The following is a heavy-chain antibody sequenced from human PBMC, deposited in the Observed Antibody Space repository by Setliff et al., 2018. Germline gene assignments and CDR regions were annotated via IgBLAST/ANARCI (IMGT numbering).Heavy chain of an antibody. D-gene: IGHD3-22*01. V-gene: IGHV3-30*03. CDR3: ARDRISRYYDSGAHAFDI. J-gene: IGHJ3*02. Sequence: PGGSLRLSCAASGFTLSGYGMHWVRQAPGKGLEWVAIISHEGSTKYYADSVKGRFAISRDNSKNTVYLQMNSLTAEDTAVYYCARDRISRYYDSGAHAFDIWGQGTMVTVSS. CDR1: GFTLSGYG. CDR2: ISHEGSTK.